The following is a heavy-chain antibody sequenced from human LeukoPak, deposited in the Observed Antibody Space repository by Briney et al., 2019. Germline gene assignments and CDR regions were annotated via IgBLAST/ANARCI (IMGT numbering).Heavy chain of an antibody. Sequence: ASVKVSCKASGYTFTGYYMHWVRQAPGQGLEWMGWINPNSGGTNYAQKFQGRVTMTRDTSISTAYMELGRLRSDDTAVYYCAREWVTIFGVVNFYYFDYWGQGTLVTVSS. CDR2: INPNSGGT. J-gene: IGHJ4*02. CDR3: AREWVTIFGVVNFYYFDY. D-gene: IGHD3-3*01. CDR1: GYTFTGYY. V-gene: IGHV1-2*02.